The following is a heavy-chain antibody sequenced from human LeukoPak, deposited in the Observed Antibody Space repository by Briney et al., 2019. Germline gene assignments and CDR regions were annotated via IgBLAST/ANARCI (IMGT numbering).Heavy chain of an antibody. CDR1: GFTFSSYE. D-gene: IGHD5-24*01. Sequence: GGSLRLPCAASGFTFSSYEMNWVRQAPGKGLEWVSYISSSGSTIYYADSVKGRFTISRDNSKNTLYLQMNSLRADDTAVYYCAKSGYNRFDYWGQGTLVTVSS. J-gene: IGHJ4*02. V-gene: IGHV3-48*03. CDR2: ISSSGSTI. CDR3: AKSGYNRFDY.